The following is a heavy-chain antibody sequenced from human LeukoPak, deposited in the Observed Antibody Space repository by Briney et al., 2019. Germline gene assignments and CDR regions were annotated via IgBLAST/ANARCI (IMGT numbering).Heavy chain of an antibody. CDR3: ARHTYFDWDLDY. Sequence: SETLSLTCTVSGGSISSYYWSWLRQPPGKGPEWIGYIYYSGSTNYNPSLKSRVTISVDTSKNQFSLKLSSVTAADTAVYYCARHTYFDWDLDYWGQGTLVTVSS. J-gene: IGHJ4*02. D-gene: IGHD3-9*01. CDR1: GGSISSYY. V-gene: IGHV4-59*08. CDR2: IYYSGST.